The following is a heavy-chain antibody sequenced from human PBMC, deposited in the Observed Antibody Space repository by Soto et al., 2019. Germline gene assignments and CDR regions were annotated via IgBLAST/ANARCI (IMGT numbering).Heavy chain of an antibody. V-gene: IGHV3-15*01. CDR3: TRDLYLTFYH. J-gene: IGHJ4*02. Sequence: EVQLVESGGGLVKPGGSLRLSCAASGFTFSNAWMSWVRQAPGKGLEWVGRIKSKTDGGTTDYAAPVKGRFTISKDDSKNTLYLQMNSLKTDDIAVYYCTRDLYLTFYHWGQGTLVTVSS. D-gene: IGHD3-16*01. CDR1: GFTFSNAW. CDR2: IKSKTDGGTT.